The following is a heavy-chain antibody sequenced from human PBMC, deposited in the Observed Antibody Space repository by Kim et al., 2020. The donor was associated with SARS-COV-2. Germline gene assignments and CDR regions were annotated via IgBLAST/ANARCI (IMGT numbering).Heavy chain of an antibody. V-gene: IGHV3-7*01. J-gene: IGHJ4*02. CDR1: GFTFSSFW. D-gene: IGHD3-3*01. CDR2: IKQDGSEK. Sequence: GGSLRLSCAASGFTFSSFWMSWVRQAPGKGLEWVANIKQDGSEKSYVDSVKGRFTISRDNAKNSVYLQMSSLRAEDTAVYYCARDPFWIGGPPPIDYWGQGTLVTVSS. CDR3: ARDPFWIGGPPPIDY.